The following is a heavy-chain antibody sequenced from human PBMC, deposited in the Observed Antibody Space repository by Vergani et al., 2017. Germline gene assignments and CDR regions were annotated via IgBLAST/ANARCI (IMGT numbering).Heavy chain of an antibody. CDR3: ARLGAAAGTLGGCLDY. CDR1: GYTFTSYG. CDR2: ISAYNGNT. V-gene: IGHV1-18*04. D-gene: IGHD6-13*01. J-gene: IGHJ4*02. Sequence: QVQLVQSGAEVKKPGASVKVSCKASGYTFTSYGISWVRQAPGQGLEWMGWISAYNGNTNYAQKLQGRVTMTTYTATSTAYIELRSLRSDDTAVYYCARLGAAAGTLGGCLDYGAREPWSPSPQ.